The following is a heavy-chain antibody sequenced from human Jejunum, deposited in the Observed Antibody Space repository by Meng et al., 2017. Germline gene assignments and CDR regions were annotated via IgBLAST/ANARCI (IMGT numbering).Heavy chain of an antibody. CDR1: GFAFSSYA. V-gene: IGHV3-23*01. D-gene: IGHD3-9*01. CDR3: AKRGKIMTGHYDY. CDR2: ISGSGSSI. J-gene: IGHJ4*02. Sequence: GESLKISCAASGFAFSSYAMTWVRQAPGKGLEWVSGISGSGSSIDYADSVKGRFTVSRDNSKNTVYLQMNSLRAEDTALYYCAKRGKIMTGHYDYWGQGTLVTVSS.